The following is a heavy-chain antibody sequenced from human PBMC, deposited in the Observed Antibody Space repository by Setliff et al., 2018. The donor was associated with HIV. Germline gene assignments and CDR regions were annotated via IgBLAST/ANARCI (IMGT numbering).Heavy chain of an antibody. V-gene: IGHV1-69*13. CDR1: GGTFSSYV. J-gene: IGHJ4*02. Sequence: ASVKVSCKASGGTFSSYVISWVRQAPGQGLEGMGGIIPIFGTANNAQKFQGRVTITADESTSTAYMELSSLRSDDTAVYYCARKYCTNGVCYKTGEFDYWGQGTLVTVSS. D-gene: IGHD2-8*01. CDR2: IIPIFGTA. CDR3: ARKYCTNGVCYKTGEFDY.